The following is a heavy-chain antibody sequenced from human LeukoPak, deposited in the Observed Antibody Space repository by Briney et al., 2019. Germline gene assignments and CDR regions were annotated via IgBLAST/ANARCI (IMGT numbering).Heavy chain of an antibody. V-gene: IGHV3-7*01. CDR2: IKHDGSEQ. Sequence: GGSLRLSCAASGFTFSTYWMRWVRQAPGKGLEWVANIKHDGSEQYYVDSVKGRFTISRHNAKNSLYLQMNSLRVEGTAVYYCARSPTYYDFWSGYKFIDYWGQGTLVTVSS. D-gene: IGHD3-3*01. CDR3: ARSPTYYDFWSGYKFIDY. J-gene: IGHJ4*02. CDR1: GFTFSTYW.